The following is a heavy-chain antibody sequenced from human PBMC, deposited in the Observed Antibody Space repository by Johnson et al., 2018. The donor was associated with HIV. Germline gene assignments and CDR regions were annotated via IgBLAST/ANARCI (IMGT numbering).Heavy chain of an antibody. V-gene: IGHV3-53*01. CDR2: IYSGGST. D-gene: IGHD6-19*01. CDR3: AKDQGKAVAAPDAFDI. CDR1: GFTVSSNY. Sequence: VQLVESGGGLIQPGGSLRLSCAASGFTVSSNYMSWVRQAPGKGLEWVSVIYSGGSTYYAASVKGRFTIARDNSKNTLYLQMNSLRAEDTAVYYCAKDQGKAVAAPDAFDIWGQGTMVTVSS. J-gene: IGHJ3*02.